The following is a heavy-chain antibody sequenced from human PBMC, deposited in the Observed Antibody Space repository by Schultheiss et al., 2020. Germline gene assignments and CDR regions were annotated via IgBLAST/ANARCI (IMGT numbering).Heavy chain of an antibody. CDR3: AGDLSSPTEF. Sequence: GGSLRLSCAASGFTFSSYDMHWVRQATGKGLEWVSAIGTAGDTYYPGSVKGRFTISRENAKNSVYLQLNNLRAEDTAVYYCAGDLSSPTEFWGQGTLVTVSS. CDR1: GFTFSSYD. CDR2: IGTAGDT. D-gene: IGHD6-13*01. V-gene: IGHV3-13*01. J-gene: IGHJ4*02.